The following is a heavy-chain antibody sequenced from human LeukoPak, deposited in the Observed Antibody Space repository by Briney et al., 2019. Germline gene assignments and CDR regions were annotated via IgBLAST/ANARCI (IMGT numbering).Heavy chain of an antibody. J-gene: IGHJ3*02. CDR3: ARGAYDFWSGYTPDAFDI. CDR1: GFTFSSYW. D-gene: IGHD3-3*01. CDR2: VKVDGSEK. Sequence: GGSLRLSCAASGFTFSSYWMSWVRQAPGKGLEWVSNVKVDGSEKYYVDSVKGRFTISRDNAENSLYLQMNSLRAEDTAVYYCARGAYDFWSGYTPDAFDIWGQGTMVTVSS. V-gene: IGHV3-7*04.